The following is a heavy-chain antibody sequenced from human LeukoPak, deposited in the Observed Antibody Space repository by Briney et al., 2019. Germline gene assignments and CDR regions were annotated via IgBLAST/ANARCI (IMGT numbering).Heavy chain of an antibody. J-gene: IGHJ4*02. CDR2: INHSGST. D-gene: IGHD5-24*01. CDR3: ARDRRDGYNPGDYNFDY. V-gene: IGHV4-34*01. CDR1: GGSFSGYY. Sequence: SETLSLTCAVYGGSFSGYYWSWIRQPPGKGLEWIGEINHSGSTNYNPSLKSRVTISVDTSKNQFSLKLSSVTAADTAVYYCARDRRDGYNPGDYNFDYWGQGALVTVSS.